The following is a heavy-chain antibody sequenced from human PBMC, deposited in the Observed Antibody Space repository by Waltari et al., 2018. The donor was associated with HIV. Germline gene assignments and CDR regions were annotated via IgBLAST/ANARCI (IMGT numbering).Heavy chain of an antibody. V-gene: IGHV4-39*01. J-gene: IGHJ4*02. CDR1: GGSISSSSYY. Sequence: QLQLQESGPGLVKPSETLSLTCTVSGGSISSSSYYWGWIRQPPGKGLEWIGSIYYSGSTYYNPSLKSRVTISVDTSKNQFSLKLSSVTAADTAVYYCARQGGYDEGGFDYWGQGTLVTVSS. CDR3: ARQGGYDEGGFDY. D-gene: IGHD5-12*01. CDR2: IYYSGST.